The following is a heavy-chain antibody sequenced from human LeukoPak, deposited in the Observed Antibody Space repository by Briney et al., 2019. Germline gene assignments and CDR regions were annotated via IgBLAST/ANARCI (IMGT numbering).Heavy chain of an antibody. D-gene: IGHD2-2*02. J-gene: IGHJ5*02. V-gene: IGHV4-34*01. CDR2: INHSGST. CDR3: ARGVSTSCYTFDP. Sequence: SETLSLTCAVYGGSFSGYYWSWIRQPPGKGLEWIGEINHSGSTNYNPSLKSRVTISVDTSKNQFSLKLSSVTAADTAVYYCARGVSTSCYTFDPWGQGTLVTVSS. CDR1: GGSFSGYY.